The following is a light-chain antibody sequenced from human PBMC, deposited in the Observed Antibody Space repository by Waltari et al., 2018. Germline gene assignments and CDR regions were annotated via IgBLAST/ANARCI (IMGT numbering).Light chain of an antibody. V-gene: IGLV3-21*04. Sequence: SPVLTQPPSVSVAPGQAARITCERDNIGSERVHWYQQKSGQAPVLVIYFENDRPPGTTERFSGSSSGNTATLTISRVEAGDEADYYCQLWDSSGDHPVCGTGTKVSV. CDR1: NIGSER. CDR2: FEN. J-gene: IGLJ1*01. CDR3: QLWDSSGDHPV.